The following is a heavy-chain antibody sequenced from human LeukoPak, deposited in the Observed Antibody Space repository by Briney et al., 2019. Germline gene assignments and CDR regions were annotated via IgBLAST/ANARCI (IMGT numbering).Heavy chain of an antibody. V-gene: IGHV4-59*08. Sequence: PSETLSLTCTVSGGSISSYYWSWIRQPPGKGLEWVAYIRSTGSTNYNPSLKSRLMISLDTSKSQVSLKLSSVTAADTAVYYCARHNQVTVTTSSYTYPMDVWGQGTTVSVSS. J-gene: IGHJ6*02. CDR3: ARHNQVTVTTSSYTYPMDV. CDR2: IRSTGST. D-gene: IGHD4-11*01. CDR1: GGSISSYY.